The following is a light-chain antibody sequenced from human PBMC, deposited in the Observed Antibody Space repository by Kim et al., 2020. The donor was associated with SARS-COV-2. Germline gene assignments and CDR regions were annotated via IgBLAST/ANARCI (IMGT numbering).Light chain of an antibody. CDR2: NVS. CDR1: SSDVGGYNY. Sequence: GPSITISCTGTSSDVGGYNYVSWYQQHPGKVPKLMIYNVSNRPSGVSNRFSGSKSGNTASLTISGLQAEDEADYYCSSYTSSSTLVFGGGTQLTVL. V-gene: IGLV2-14*03. J-gene: IGLJ2*01. CDR3: SSYTSSSTLV.